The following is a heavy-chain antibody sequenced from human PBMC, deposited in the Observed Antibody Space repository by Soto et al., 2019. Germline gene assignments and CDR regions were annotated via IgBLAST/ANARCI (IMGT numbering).Heavy chain of an antibody. V-gene: IGHV1-3*01. J-gene: IGHJ4*02. CDR2: INAGNGNT. CDR1: GYTFTSYA. Sequence: QVQLVQSGAEVKKPGASVKVSCKASGYTFTSYAMHWVRQAPGQRLEWMGWINAGNGNTKYSQKFQGRVTITRDTSASTAYMELSSLRSEDTAVYYCAANSETQWDFDYWGQGTLVTVSS. CDR3: AANSETQWDFDY. D-gene: IGHD1-26*01.